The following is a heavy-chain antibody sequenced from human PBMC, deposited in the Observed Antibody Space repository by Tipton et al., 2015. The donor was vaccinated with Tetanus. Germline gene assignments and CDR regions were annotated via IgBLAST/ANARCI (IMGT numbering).Heavy chain of an antibody. CDR2: ISWNSGSI. V-gene: IGHV3-9*01. Sequence: SLRLSCAASGFTFSSYGMHWVRQAPGKGLEWVSGISWNSGSIGYADSVKGRFTISRDNAKNSLYLQMNSLRAEDTALYYCAKSRWELLLLDAFDIWGQGTMVTVSS. J-gene: IGHJ3*02. D-gene: IGHD1-26*01. CDR1: GFTFSSYG. CDR3: AKSRWELLLLDAFDI.